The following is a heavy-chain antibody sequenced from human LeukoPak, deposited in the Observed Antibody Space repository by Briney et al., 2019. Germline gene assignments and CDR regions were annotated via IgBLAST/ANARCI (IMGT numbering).Heavy chain of an antibody. CDR1: GGSISRAGYY. D-gene: IGHD3-10*01. Sequence: PSQTLSLTCTVSGGSISRAGYYWTWIRQLPGKGLEWIGNTYYSGSTYYSPSLKSRLTISLDTSENQFSLRLTSVTAADTAMYYCASRVRGAFFRDYWGQGTLVTVSS. CDR3: ASRVRGAFFRDY. J-gene: IGHJ4*02. V-gene: IGHV4-31*03. CDR2: TYYSGST.